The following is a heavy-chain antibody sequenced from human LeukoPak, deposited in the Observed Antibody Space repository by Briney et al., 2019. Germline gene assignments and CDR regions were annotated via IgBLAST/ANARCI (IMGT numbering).Heavy chain of an antibody. CDR3: ARDRGIASHAFDI. Sequence: GGSLRLSCVASGFTFSSYNMNWVRQAPGKGLEVVSTISSSSSYIYYADSVKGRFTISRDNAKNSLYLQMHTLRAEDTALYYCARDRGIASHAFDIWGQGTMVTVSS. V-gene: IGHV3-21*04. CDR1: GFTFSSYN. D-gene: IGHD6-6*01. CDR2: ISSSSSYI. J-gene: IGHJ3*02.